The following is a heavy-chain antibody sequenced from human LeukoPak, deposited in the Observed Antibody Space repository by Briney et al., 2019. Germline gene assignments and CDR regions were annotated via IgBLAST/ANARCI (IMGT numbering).Heavy chain of an antibody. D-gene: IGHD1-26*01. CDR2: IYYSGST. CDR3: ARGALGGSYGNAFDP. J-gene: IGHJ5*02. V-gene: IGHV4-30-4*02. CDR1: GGSISSGDYY. Sequence: SETLSLTCTVSGGSISSGDYYWSWIRQPPGKGLEWIGYIYYSGSTYYNPSLKSRVTISVDTSKNQFSLKLSSVTAADTAVYYCARGALGGSYGNAFDPWGQGTLVTVSS.